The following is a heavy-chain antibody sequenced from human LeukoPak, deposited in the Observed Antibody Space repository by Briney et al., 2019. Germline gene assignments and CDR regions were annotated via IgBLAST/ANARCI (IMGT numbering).Heavy chain of an antibody. V-gene: IGHV4-59*01. Sequence: SETLSLTCTVSGGSISSYYWSWIRQPPGKGLEWIGYIYYSGSTNYNPPLKSRVTISVDTSKNQFSLKLSSVTAADTAVYYCARDGSVEQWLVNLRGAFDIWGQGTMVTVSS. J-gene: IGHJ3*02. D-gene: IGHD6-19*01. CDR3: ARDGSVEQWLVNLRGAFDI. CDR1: GGSISSYY. CDR2: IYYSGST.